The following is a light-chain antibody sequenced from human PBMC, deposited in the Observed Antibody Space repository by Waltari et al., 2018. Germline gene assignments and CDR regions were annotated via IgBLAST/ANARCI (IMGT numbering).Light chain of an antibody. CDR3: SSYTSSSTWV. CDR2: DVH. J-gene: IGLJ3*02. V-gene: IGLV2-14*03. CDR1: TSYIISAKH. Sequence: QSDLTQPASVPGSPGQSITIPCPAATSYIISAKHVSCYPQHPGTAPKVVIYDVHYRPSGVSPRFSGSRSGNTASLTISGVQADDEADYYCSSYTSSSTWVFGGGTKLTVL.